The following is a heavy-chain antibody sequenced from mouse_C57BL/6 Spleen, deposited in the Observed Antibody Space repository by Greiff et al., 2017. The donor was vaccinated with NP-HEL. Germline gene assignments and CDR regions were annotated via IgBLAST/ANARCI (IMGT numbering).Heavy chain of an antibody. CDR2: IYPGDGDT. CDR1: GYAFSSYW. Sequence: QVQLQQSGPELVKPGASVKISCKASGYAFSSYWMNWVKQRPGKGLEWIGRIYPGDGDTNYNGKFKGKATLTADKSSSTAYMQLSSLTSEDSAVYFCASVLRGYFDVWGTGTTVTVSS. V-gene: IGHV1-82*01. CDR3: ASVLRGYFDV. J-gene: IGHJ1*03. D-gene: IGHD3-3*01.